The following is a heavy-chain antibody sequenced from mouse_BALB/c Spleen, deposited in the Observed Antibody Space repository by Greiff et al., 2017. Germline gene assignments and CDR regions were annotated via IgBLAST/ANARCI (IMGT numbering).Heavy chain of an antibody. CDR2: IDPSDSET. CDR1: GYTFTSYW. Sequence: QVQLQQPGAELVKPGAPVKLSCKASGYTFTSYWMNWVKQRPGRGLEWIGRIDPSDSETHYNQKFKDKATLTVDKSSSTAYIQLSSLTSEDSAVYYCAREWYSSFAYWGQGTLVTVSA. J-gene: IGHJ3*01. V-gene: IGHV1-69*02. D-gene: IGHD1-3*01. CDR3: AREWYSSFAY.